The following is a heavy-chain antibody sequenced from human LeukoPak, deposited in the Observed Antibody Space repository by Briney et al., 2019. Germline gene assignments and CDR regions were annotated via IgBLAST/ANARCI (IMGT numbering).Heavy chain of an antibody. J-gene: IGHJ5*02. CDR3: AREGTPDQLLFVGSWFDP. D-gene: IGHD2-2*01. CDR2: ISGYNGNT. V-gene: IGHV1-18*01. CDR1: GYTFTSYG. Sequence: ASVKVSCTASGYTFTSYGISWVRQAPGQGLEWMGWISGYNGNTNYAQNLQGRFTMTTDTSTSTAYMELRSLRSDDTAVYYCAREGTPDQLLFVGSWFDPWGQGTLVTVSS.